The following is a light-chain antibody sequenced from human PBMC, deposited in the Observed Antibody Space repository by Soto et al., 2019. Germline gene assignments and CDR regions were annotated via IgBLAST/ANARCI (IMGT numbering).Light chain of an antibody. Sequence: EIVMTQSPATLSVSPGERATLSCRASQSVSSNLAWYQQKPGQAPRLFIYGASTRATGIPARFSGSGSGTEFTLTISSLQSEDFAVYYCQQYNNWPQTFGQGTKVEIK. CDR1: QSVSSN. J-gene: IGKJ1*01. V-gene: IGKV3-15*01. CDR3: QQYNNWPQT. CDR2: GAS.